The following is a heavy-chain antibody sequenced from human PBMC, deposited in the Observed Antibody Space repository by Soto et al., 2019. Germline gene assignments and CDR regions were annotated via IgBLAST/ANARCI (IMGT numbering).Heavy chain of an antibody. D-gene: IGHD2-21*01. CDR1: GYTFTTYY. CDR3: ARNVNSGLDY. Sequence: QVQLVQSGAEVKKPGASVKVSCKASGYTFTTYYMHWVRQAPGQGLEWMGFINPSGGSTRYAQKFQGRVPMTRDTSTSTVYMELTSLRSEDTAMYYCARNVNSGLDYWGQGTLVTVSS. J-gene: IGHJ4*02. CDR2: INPSGGST. V-gene: IGHV1-46*01.